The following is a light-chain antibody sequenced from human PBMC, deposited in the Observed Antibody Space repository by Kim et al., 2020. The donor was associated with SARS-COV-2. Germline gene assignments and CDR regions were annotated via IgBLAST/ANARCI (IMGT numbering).Light chain of an antibody. J-gene: IGLJ1*01. Sequence: QSALTQTASVSGSPGQSITISCTGTSSDVGGYNYVSWYQQHPGKAPKLMIFEVSNRPSGVSDRFSGSKSGNTASLTISGLQAEDEADYHCSSYTTGTTLVFGTGTKVTVL. CDR2: EVS. CDR3: SSYTTGTTLV. V-gene: IGLV2-14*03. CDR1: SSDVGGYNY.